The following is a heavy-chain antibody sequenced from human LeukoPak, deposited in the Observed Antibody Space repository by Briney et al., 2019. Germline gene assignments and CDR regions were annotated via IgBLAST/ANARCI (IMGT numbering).Heavy chain of an antibody. CDR1: GYSISSGYY. V-gene: IGHV4-38-2*02. CDR3: AREARVGQPHTRYYYYYMDV. Sequence: PSETLSLTCTVSGYSISSGYYWGWIRQPPGKGLEWIGSIYHSGSTYYNPSLKSRVTISVDTSKNQFSLKLSSVTAADTAVYYCAREARVGQPHTRYYYYYMDVWGKGTTVTVSS. D-gene: IGHD6-13*01. J-gene: IGHJ6*03. CDR2: IYHSGST.